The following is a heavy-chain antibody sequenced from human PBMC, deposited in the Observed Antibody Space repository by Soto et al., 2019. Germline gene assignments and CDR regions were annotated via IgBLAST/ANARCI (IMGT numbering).Heavy chain of an antibody. CDR1: GFTFSNYA. V-gene: IGHV3-30-3*01. D-gene: IGHD1-26*01. J-gene: IGHJ3*02. Sequence: QVQLVESGGGVVQPGGSLRLSCAASGFTFSNYAIHWARQAPGRGLEWVALISHDGTNKHYADSVKGRFTISRDNLKNTVYLQMNSLKPDDTAVFYCAREADPVGSNDAFDIWGQGRMVIVSS. CDR3: AREADPVGSNDAFDI. CDR2: ISHDGTNK.